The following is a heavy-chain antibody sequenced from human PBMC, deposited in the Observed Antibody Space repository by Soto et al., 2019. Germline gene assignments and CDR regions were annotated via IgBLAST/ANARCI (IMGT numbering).Heavy chain of an antibody. D-gene: IGHD2-2*02. CDR2: IKEDGTDK. CDR3: AKDRGDIVVVPAAISAFDI. V-gene: IGHV3-7*03. J-gene: IGHJ3*02. Sequence: GGSLRLSCAASGFTFSDYWMTWVRQAPGKGLEWVANIKEDGTDKYYVDSVRGRFTISRDNAKNTLYLQMNSLRAEDTAVYYCAKDRGDIVVVPAAISAFDIWGQGTMVTVSS. CDR1: GFTFSDYW.